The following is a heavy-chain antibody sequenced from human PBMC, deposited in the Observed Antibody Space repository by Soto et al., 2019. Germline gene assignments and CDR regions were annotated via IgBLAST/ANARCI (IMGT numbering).Heavy chain of an antibody. CDR3: ARHGITGSYYDAFDI. Sequence: SVTLSLTCAIAGGCSCSSRCHWGLSCEPPGKGLEWIASIKYSGTTFYNPSLKSRVTLSVDTSKNQFALKLSSVTAAETAVYYCARHGITGSYYDAFDIWGQGTMVS. V-gene: IGHV4-39*01. CDR2: IKYSGTT. D-gene: IGHD1-26*01. CDR1: GGCSCSSRCH. J-gene: IGHJ3*02.